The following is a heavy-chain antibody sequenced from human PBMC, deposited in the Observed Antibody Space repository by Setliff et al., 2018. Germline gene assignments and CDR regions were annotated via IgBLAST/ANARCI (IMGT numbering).Heavy chain of an antibody. V-gene: IGHV4-59*11. CDR3: ARGQATSSRSSLVY. CDR1: GDSINNLY. Sequence: PSETLSLTCTVSGDSINNLYWSWIRQPPGKGLEWIGYIYHSGGTSYNPSLKSRVTISVDTSKNQFSPNLSSVTAADTAVYYCARGQATSSRSSLVYWGQGILVTVSS. J-gene: IGHJ4*02. D-gene: IGHD6-6*01. CDR2: IYHSGGT.